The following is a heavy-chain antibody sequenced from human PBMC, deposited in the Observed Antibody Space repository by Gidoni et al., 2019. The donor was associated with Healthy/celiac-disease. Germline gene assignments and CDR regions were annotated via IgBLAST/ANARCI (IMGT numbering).Heavy chain of an antibody. CDR3: AKDAGEQQLYYYYGMDV. V-gene: IGHV3-30*18. D-gene: IGHD6-13*01. CDR1: GLPFSSYG. CDR2: ISYDGSNK. J-gene: IGHJ6*02. Sequence: QVQLVESGGGVVQPGRSLRLSCAAAGLPFSSYGMHWVSQATGKGLELVAVISYDGSNKYYADSVKGRFTIYRDNFKNTLYLQMNSLRAEDTAVYYCAKDAGEQQLYYYYGMDVWGQGTTVTVSS.